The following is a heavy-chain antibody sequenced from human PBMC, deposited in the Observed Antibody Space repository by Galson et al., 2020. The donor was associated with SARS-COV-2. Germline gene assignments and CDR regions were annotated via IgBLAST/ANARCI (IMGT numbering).Heavy chain of an antibody. D-gene: IGHD6-19*01. Sequence: GESLKISCTASGFTFSSYGMHWVRRAPGKGLEWVAMIWYDESNKYYADSVKGRFTISRDISENTLYLEMNSLRAEETARYYCARNPVTGAGWGWFVTWGQGTLVTVS. V-gene: IGHV3-33*01. J-gene: IGHJ5*02. CDR2: IWYDESNK. CDR3: ARNPVTGAGWGWFVT. CDR1: GFTFSSYG.